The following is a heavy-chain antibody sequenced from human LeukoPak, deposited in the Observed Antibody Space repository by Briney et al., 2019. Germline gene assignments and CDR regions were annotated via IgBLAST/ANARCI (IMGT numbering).Heavy chain of an antibody. CDR2: IIGSGGST. V-gene: IGHV3-23*01. CDR1: GFTFSSYA. CDR3: AKDSCSSTSCYFDY. Sequence: PGGSLRLSCAASGFTFSSYAMSWVRQAPGKGLEWVSAIIGSGGSTYYADSVKGRFPISRDNSKNTLYLQMNSLRAEDTAVYYCAKDSCSSTSCYFDYWGQGTLVTVSS. D-gene: IGHD2-2*01. J-gene: IGHJ4*02.